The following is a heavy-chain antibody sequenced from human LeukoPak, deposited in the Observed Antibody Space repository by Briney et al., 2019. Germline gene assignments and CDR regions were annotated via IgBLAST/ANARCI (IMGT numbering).Heavy chain of an antibody. D-gene: IGHD3-10*01. CDR2: INPSGGST. CDR3: AREGSTMNVDYYYYGMDV. CDR1: GYTFTSYY. J-gene: IGHJ6*02. V-gene: IGHV1-46*01. Sequence: ASVKVSCKASGYTFTSYYMHWVRQAPGQGLEWMGIINPSGGSTSYAQKFQGRVTMTRDTSTSTVYMELSSLRSEDTAVYYCAREGSTMNVDYYYYGMDVWGQGTLVTVSS.